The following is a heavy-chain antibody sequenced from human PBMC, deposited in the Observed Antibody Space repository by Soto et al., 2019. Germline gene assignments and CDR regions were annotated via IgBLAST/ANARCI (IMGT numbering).Heavy chain of an antibody. CDR1: GFTFSSYG. CDR2: ISFDGSKK. D-gene: IGHD6-25*01. CDR3: AKDAADGMDV. Sequence: QVQLVESGGGVVQPGRSLRLSCAASGFTFSSYGMHWVRQAPGKGLEWVAVISFDGSKKYSADSVKGRFTISRDNSKNTLYLQMSSLRAEDTAVYYCAKDAADGMDVWGQGTTVTVSS. V-gene: IGHV3-30*18. J-gene: IGHJ6*02.